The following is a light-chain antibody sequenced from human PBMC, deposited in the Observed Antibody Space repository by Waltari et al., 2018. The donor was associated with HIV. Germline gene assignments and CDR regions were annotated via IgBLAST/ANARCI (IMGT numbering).Light chain of an antibody. CDR2: KAS. Sequence: DIQMTQYPSTLSATVGDRVTITCRASQSISSWLAWYQQKSGKAPKLLIYKASSLESGVPSRFSGSGSGTEFTLTISSLQPDDFATYYCQQHNSYSWTFGQGTKVELK. V-gene: IGKV1-5*03. J-gene: IGKJ1*01. CDR1: QSISSW. CDR3: QQHNSYSWT.